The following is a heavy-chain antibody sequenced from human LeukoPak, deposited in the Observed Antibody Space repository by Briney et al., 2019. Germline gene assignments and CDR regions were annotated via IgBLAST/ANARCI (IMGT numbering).Heavy chain of an antibody. CDR1: GFTVSRNY. CDR3: ARDRRFGSTCYFWY. J-gene: IGHJ4*02. V-gene: IGHV3-53*01. D-gene: IGHD6-13*01. Sequence: RGSLTPACAVSGFTVSRNYMSWVRQAPGRGLEWVSIIYSSGDTYYADSVKGRFTISRDNSNNTLYLQMNNLRAEDSAVYFCARDRRFGSTCYFWYWGQGTLVTVSS. CDR2: IYSSGDT.